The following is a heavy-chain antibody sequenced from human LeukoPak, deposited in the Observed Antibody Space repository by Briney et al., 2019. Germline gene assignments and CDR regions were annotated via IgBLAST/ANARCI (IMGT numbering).Heavy chain of an antibody. V-gene: IGHV3-73*01. CDR3: TTYTSGHY. D-gene: IGHD1-1*01. CDR1: GFTFSGSD. J-gene: IGHJ4*02. Sequence: GGSLKLSCATSGFTFSGSDIHWVRQASGRGLEWVGRIRTKLRNYATAYAASVKGRFTISRDDSGDTAYLQMNSLKTEDTAVYYCTTYTSGHYWGQGTLVTVSS. CDR2: IRTKLRNYAT.